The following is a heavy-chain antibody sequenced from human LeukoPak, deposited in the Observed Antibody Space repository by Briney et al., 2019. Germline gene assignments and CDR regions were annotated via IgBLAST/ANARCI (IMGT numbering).Heavy chain of an antibody. D-gene: IGHD2-2*01. CDR2: IYHTGST. CDR1: GGSISSSSYY. Sequence: TSETLSLTCTVSGGSISSSSYYWGWIRQPPGKGLQWIGTIYHTGSTYYKPSLKSRVTISVDTSKNQFSLKLSSVTAADTAVYYCARQLFTTSRHFDSWGQGTLVTVS. CDR3: ARQLFTTSRHFDS. J-gene: IGHJ4*02. V-gene: IGHV4-39*01.